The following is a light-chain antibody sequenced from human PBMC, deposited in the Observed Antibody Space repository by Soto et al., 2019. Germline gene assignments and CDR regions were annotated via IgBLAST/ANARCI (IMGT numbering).Light chain of an antibody. V-gene: IGKV1-17*01. J-gene: IGKJ1*01. CDR3: LQHNNYPRV. Sequence: DIQMNQSPSSLSASIGDRVTITCRASQGIGKDLGWYQQKPGEAPRRLIYAASSLQSGVPSRFNGSGSGTEFTLTINSLQPDDFATYYCLQHNNYPRVFGQGTKVEVK. CDR2: AAS. CDR1: QGIGKD.